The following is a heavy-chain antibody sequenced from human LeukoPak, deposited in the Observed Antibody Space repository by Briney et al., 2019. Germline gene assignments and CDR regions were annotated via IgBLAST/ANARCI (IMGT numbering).Heavy chain of an antibody. J-gene: IGHJ5*02. D-gene: IGHD3-10*01. CDR1: GFTFTSYS. CDR2: INPDGSAK. V-gene: IGHV3-7*03. CDR3: VMFGSSGS. Sequence: PGGSLRLSCAASGFTFTSYSMNWVRQAPGKGLEWVANINPDGSAKFYVDSVKGRFTISRDNAKNSLYLQMNRLRAEDTAVYYCVMFGSSGSWGQGTLVTVSS.